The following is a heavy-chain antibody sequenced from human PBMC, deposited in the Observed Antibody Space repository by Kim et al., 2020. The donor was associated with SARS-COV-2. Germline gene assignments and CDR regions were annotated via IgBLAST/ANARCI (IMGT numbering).Heavy chain of an antibody. V-gene: IGHV1-24*01. D-gene: IGHD3-10*01. Sequence: ASVKVSCKVSGYTLTELSMHWVRQAPGKGLEWMGGFDPEDGETIYAQKFQGRVTMTEDTSTDTAYMELSSLRSEDTAVYYCATDPKAPYYYGSGSPFDYWGQGTLVTVSS. CDR2: FDPEDGET. CDR3: ATDPKAPYYYGSGSPFDY. J-gene: IGHJ4*02. CDR1: GYTLTELS.